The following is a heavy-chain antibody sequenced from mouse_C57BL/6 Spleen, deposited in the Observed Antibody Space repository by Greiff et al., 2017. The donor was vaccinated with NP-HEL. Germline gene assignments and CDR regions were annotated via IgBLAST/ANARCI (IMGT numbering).Heavy chain of an antibody. D-gene: IGHD1-1*01. CDR1: GFTFSSYA. V-gene: IGHV5-9-1*02. CDR3: TRGSPYYYGSSYVGYWYFDV. J-gene: IGHJ1*03. CDR2: ISSGGDYI. Sequence: EVMLVESGEGLVKPGGSLKLSCAASGFTFSSYAMSWVRQTPEKRLEWVAYISSGGDYIYYADTVKGRFTISRDNARNTLYLQMSSLKSEDTAMYYCTRGSPYYYGSSYVGYWYFDVWGTGTTVTVSS.